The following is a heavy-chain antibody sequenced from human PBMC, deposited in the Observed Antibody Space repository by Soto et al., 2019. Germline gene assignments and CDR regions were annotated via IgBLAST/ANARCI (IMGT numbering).Heavy chain of an antibody. CDR3: TRVLGYTFEPGKSRYYAMDV. V-gene: IGHV1-69*01. J-gene: IGHJ6*02. CDR2: LIPVFGSP. D-gene: IGHD5-18*01. Sequence: QVQLVQSGAEVKKPGSSVTVSCKTSGGTFSKDAINWVRQAPGQGIEWMGLLIPVFGSPIYAQKFQGRTRITADELRSTGVLDVSRLRSEDTGVYYCTRVLGYTFEPGKSRYYAMDVWGQGPTVSVAS. CDR1: GGTFSKDA.